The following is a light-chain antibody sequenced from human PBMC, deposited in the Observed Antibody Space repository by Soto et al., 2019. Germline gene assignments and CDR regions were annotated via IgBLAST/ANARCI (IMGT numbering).Light chain of an antibody. CDR3: QQYGTLPWT. V-gene: IGKV3-20*01. J-gene: IGKJ1*01. CDR2: DVS. Sequence: EIVLTQSPGTLSLSPGERATLSCRASQRVSKTYLAWYQQKPGQAPRLLMFDVSSRATGIPDRFSGSGSGTDFTLTISRLEPGDSAVYFCQQYGTLPWTFGQGTKVEI. CDR1: QRVSKTY.